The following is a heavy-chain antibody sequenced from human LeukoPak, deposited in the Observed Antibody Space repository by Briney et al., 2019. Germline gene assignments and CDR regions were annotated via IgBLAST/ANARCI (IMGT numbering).Heavy chain of an antibody. CDR1: GGSISSSSYY. CDR2: IYYSGST. V-gene: IGHV4-39*07. J-gene: IGHJ4*02. CDR3: ARGYGYFDY. Sequence: SETLSLTCTVSGGSISSSSYYWGWIRQPPGKGLEWIGSIYYSGSTYYNPSLKSRVTISVDTSKNQFSLKLSSVTAADTAVYYCARGYGYFDYWGQGTLVTVSS. D-gene: IGHD3-16*01.